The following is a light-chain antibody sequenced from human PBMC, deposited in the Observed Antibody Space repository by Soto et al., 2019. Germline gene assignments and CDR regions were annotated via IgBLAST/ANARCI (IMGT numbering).Light chain of an antibody. Sequence: EIVLTQSPGTLSLSPGERATLSCGASQSVTSNYLAWYQQKPGQAPRPLIFGASIRVTGIPDRFIGSGSGTDFTLTISRLEPEDFAVYYCQHYVTSLTTFGQGTKVEVK. CDR3: QHYVTSLTT. CDR2: GAS. V-gene: IGKV3-20*01. CDR1: QSVTSNY. J-gene: IGKJ1*01.